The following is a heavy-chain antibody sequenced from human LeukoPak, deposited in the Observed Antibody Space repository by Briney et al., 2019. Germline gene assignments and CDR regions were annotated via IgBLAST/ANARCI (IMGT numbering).Heavy chain of an antibody. V-gene: IGHV4-38-2*02. CDR1: GYSISSGYY. CDR2: IYHSGST. CDR3: ARLYYGSGSYYYYYYYYYMDV. D-gene: IGHD3-10*01. J-gene: IGHJ6*03. Sequence: SETLSLTCTVSGYSISSGYYWGWIRQPPGKGLEWIGSIYHSGSTYYNPSLKSRVTISVDTSKNQFSLKLSSVTAADTAVYYCARLYYGSGSYYYYYYYYYMDVWGKGTTVTVSS.